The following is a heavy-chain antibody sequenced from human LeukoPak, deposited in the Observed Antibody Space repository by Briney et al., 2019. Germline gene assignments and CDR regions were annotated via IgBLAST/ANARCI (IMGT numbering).Heavy chain of an antibody. J-gene: IGHJ5*02. CDR3: AREMGDYVSQNWFDP. Sequence: SVKVSCXASGGTFSSYAISWVRQAPGQGLGLMGGIIPIFGTANYAKKFKGRVTITTDESTSTAYMELSSLRSEDTAVYYCAREMGDYVSQNWFDPWGQGTLVTVSS. CDR2: IIPIFGTA. V-gene: IGHV1-69*05. D-gene: IGHD4-17*01. CDR1: GGTFSSYA.